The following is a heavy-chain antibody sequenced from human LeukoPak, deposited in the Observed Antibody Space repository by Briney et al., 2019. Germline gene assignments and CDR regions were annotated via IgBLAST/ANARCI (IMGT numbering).Heavy chain of an antibody. CDR2: IIPIFGTA. J-gene: IGHJ6*04. CDR1: GGTFSSYA. Sequence: SVKVSCKASGGTFSSYAISWVRQAPGQGLEWMGGIIPIFGTANYAQKFQGRVTITADESTSTAYMELSSLRSEDTAVYYCARERAERKTGQNMDVWGKGTTVTVSS. CDR3: ARERAERKTGQNMDV. D-gene: IGHD1-14*01. V-gene: IGHV1-69*13.